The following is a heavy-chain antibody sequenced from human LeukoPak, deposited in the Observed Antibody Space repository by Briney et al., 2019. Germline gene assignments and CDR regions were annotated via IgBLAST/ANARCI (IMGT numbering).Heavy chain of an antibody. CDR3: AREGTMIDREAYFDY. D-gene: IGHD3-22*01. V-gene: IGHV4-39*07. CDR1: GSSISSSSYY. J-gene: IGHJ4*02. Sequence: SETLSLTCTVSGSSISSSSYYWGWIRQPPGKGLEWIGSIYYSGSTYYNPSLKSRVTISVDTSKNQFSLKLSSVTAADTAVYYCAREGTMIDREAYFDYWGQGTLVTVSS. CDR2: IYYSGST.